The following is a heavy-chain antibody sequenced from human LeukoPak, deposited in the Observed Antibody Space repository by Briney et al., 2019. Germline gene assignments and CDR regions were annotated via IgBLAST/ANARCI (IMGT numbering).Heavy chain of an antibody. CDR1: GFTFDDYA. CDR3: AKDIRDSSSWYGFASFDY. V-gene: IGHV3-9*01. D-gene: IGHD6-13*01. J-gene: IGHJ4*02. CDR2: ISWNSGSI. Sequence: GRSLRLSCAASGFTFDDYAMHWVRQAPGKGLEWVSGISWNSGSIGYADSVKGRFTISRDNAKNSLYLQMNSLRAEDTALYYCAKDIRDSSSWYGFASFDYWGQGTLVTVSS.